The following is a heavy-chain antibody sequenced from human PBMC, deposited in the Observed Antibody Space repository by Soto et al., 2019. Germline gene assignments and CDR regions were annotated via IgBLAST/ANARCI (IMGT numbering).Heavy chain of an antibody. Sequence: RGESLKISCKGSGYSFTSYWIGWVRQMPGKGLEWMGIIYPGDSDTRYSPSFQGQVTISADKSISTAYLQWSSLKASDTAMYYCARGYSSSSGGRYYYYYGMDVWGQGTTVTVSS. V-gene: IGHV5-51*01. CDR2: IYPGDSDT. CDR1: GYSFTSYW. J-gene: IGHJ6*02. D-gene: IGHD6-6*01. CDR3: ARGYSSSSGGRYYYYYGMDV.